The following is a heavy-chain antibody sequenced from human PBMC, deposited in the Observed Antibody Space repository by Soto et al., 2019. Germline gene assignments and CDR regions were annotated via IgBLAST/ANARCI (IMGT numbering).Heavy chain of an antibody. D-gene: IGHD6-6*01. CDR3: ARGRSIAARPVAVDY. Sequence: SETLSLTCAVYGGSFSGYYWSWIRQPPGKGLEWIGEINHSGSTNYNPSLKSRVTISVDTSKNQFSLKLSSVTAADTAVYYCARGRSIAARPVAVDYWGQGTLVTVSS. J-gene: IGHJ4*02. CDR1: GGSFSGYY. CDR2: INHSGST. V-gene: IGHV4-34*01.